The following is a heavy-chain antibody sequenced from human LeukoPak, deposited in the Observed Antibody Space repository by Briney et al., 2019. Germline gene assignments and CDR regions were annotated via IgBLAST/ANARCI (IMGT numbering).Heavy chain of an antibody. J-gene: IGHJ6*02. CDR2: IYYSGST. CDR1: GGSISSYY. Sequence: SETLSLTCTVSGGSISSYYWSWIRQPPGKGLEWIGYIYYSGSTNYNPSLKSRVTISVDTSKNQFSLKLSSVTAADTAVYYCARGPLYCTNGVCYTPGGNLRRSNYYYYGMDVWGQGTTVTVSS. V-gene: IGHV4-59*12. CDR3: ARGPLYCTNGVCYTPGGNLRRSNYYYYGMDV. D-gene: IGHD2-8*01.